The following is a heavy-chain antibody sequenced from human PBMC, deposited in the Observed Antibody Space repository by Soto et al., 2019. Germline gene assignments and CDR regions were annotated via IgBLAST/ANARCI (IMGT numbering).Heavy chain of an antibody. J-gene: IGHJ4*02. Sequence: PGGSLRLSCAASGFIFSDFYMSWIRQAPGKGLEWVSYISTSGTTIYYADSMQGRFTISRDNAKNSLFLQMNSLRAEDTAVYYCARVNYYHNSGRYDYWGQGTLVTVSS. D-gene: IGHD3-22*01. CDR3: ARVNYYHNSGRYDY. CDR2: ISTSGTTI. V-gene: IGHV3-11*01. CDR1: GFIFSDFY.